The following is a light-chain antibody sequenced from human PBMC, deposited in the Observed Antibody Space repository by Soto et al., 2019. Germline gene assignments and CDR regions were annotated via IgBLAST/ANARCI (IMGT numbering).Light chain of an antibody. J-gene: IGKJ2*01. V-gene: IGKV3-11*01. CDR1: QSVSNS. CDR2: EAS. Sequence: EIVLTQSPATLSLSPGDRATLSCRASQSVSNSLAWYQQKPGQAPRLLMDEASKRATGIPARFSGSGSGTDFTLTISSLEPEDFAVYYCQQRNRWLRTFGQGTKLEIK. CDR3: QQRNRWLRT.